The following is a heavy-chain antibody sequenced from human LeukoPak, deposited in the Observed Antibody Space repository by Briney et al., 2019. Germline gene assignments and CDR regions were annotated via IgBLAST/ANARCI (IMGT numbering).Heavy chain of an antibody. CDR1: GGSFSGYY. CDR2: IYDSGTT. CDR3: ARDPGGYFFDY. D-gene: IGHD3-10*01. Sequence: PSETLSLTCAVYGGSFSGYYWSWIRQPPGKGLEWIGYIYDSGTTNYNPSLKSRVTVSVDTSKNQFSLKLSSVTAADTAVYYCARDPGGYFFDYWGQGTLVTVSS. J-gene: IGHJ4*02. V-gene: IGHV4-59*01.